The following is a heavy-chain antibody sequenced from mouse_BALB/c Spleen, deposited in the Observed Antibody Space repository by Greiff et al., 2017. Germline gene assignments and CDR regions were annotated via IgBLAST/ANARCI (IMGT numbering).Heavy chain of an antibody. D-gene: IGHD2-1*01. CDR1: GFTFSSFG. CDR3: ARRDGKYYAMDY. CDR2: ISSGSSTI. J-gene: IGHJ4*01. V-gene: IGHV5-17*02. Sequence: DVQLVESGGGLVQPGGSRKLSCAASGFTFSSFGMHWVRQAPEKGLELVAYISSGSSTIYYADTVKGRFTISRDNPKNTLFLQMTSLRSEDTAMYYCARRDGKYYAMDYWGQGTSVTVSS.